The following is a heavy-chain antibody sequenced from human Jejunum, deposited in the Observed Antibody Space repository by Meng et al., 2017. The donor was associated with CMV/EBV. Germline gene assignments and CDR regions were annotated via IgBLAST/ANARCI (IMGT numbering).Heavy chain of an antibody. CDR1: GFMFRTYA. CDR2: QSYDGGKE. D-gene: IGHD4-11*01. J-gene: IGHJ4*01. CDR3: ATDLRLTTNY. V-gene: IGHV3-30-3*01. Sequence: SCAASGFMFRTYAMHWVRRAPGRGLEWVSFQSYDGGKESYADAVKGRFTISRDNSKSTLYLQMNSLRSEDTAIYYCATDLRLTTNYWGHGTLVTVSS.